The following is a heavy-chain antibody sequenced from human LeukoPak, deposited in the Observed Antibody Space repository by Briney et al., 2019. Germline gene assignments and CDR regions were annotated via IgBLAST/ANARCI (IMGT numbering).Heavy chain of an antibody. D-gene: IGHD6-19*01. J-gene: IGHJ4*02. CDR2: INAGNGNT. CDR1: GYTLARYA. Sequence: ASVRVCCKAAGYTLARYAVHWVSGARGQRLEGMGWINAGNGNTKDSQKSQGSDTTTRDTSPSTTYPELRTLRPQHTAVYYCARALPMGSGWYGLAYSGQPTLATASS. CDR3: ARALPMGSGWYGLAY. V-gene: IGHV1-3*01.